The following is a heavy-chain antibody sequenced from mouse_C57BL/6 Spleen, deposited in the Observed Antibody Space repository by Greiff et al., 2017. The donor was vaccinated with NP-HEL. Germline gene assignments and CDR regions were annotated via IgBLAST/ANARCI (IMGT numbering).Heavy chain of an antibody. CDR2: ISDGGSYT. CDR1: GFTFSSYA. Sequence: EVKVVESGGGLVKPGGSLKLSCAASGFTFSSYAMSWVRQTPDKRLEWVATISDGGSYTYYPDNVKGRFTISRDNAKNNLYLQMSHLKSEDTAMYYCARRGKDYAMDYWGQGTSVTVSS. J-gene: IGHJ4*01. V-gene: IGHV5-4*03. CDR3: ARRGKDYAMDY.